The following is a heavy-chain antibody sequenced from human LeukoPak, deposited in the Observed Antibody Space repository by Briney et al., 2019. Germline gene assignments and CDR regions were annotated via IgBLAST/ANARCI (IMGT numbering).Heavy chain of an antibody. CDR1: GYSFSSYW. CDR3: ARDLRDTLDI. Sequence: GESLKISCRGSGYSFSSYWIGWVRQQPGKGLEWMGIIYPGDSETRYSPSFEGQVTFSADKSISTAYLQWSSLKASDTAMYYCARDLRDTLDIWGQGTMLTVSS. V-gene: IGHV5-51*01. J-gene: IGHJ3*02. CDR2: IYPGDSET.